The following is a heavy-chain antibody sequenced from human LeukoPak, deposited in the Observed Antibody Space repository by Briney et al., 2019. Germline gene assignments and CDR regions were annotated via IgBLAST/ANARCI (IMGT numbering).Heavy chain of an antibody. Sequence: SETLSLTCAVSGGSFSSGGYYWSWIRQHPGGGLEWLGYIFYSGTTYYNPSLKSRITISVDTSKNQFSLKLSSVTAADTAVYYCARFTYDYVWGSYRYIDYWGQGTLVTVSS. V-gene: IGHV4-31*11. CDR2: IFYSGTT. CDR1: GGSFSSGGYY. CDR3: ARFTYDYVWGSYRYIDY. J-gene: IGHJ4*02. D-gene: IGHD3-16*02.